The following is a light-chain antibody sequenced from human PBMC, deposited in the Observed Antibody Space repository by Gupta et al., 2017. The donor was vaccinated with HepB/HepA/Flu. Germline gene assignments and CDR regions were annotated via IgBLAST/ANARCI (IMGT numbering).Light chain of an antibody. Sequence: EILLTQSPDFQSVTPKEKVTITCRASQSISNSLHWYQQKPGQSPKVLIKYASQSESGVPSRFSGSGSGTDFTLTINSLEAEDVATYYCQQSNTLPYTFGQGTKVEIK. V-gene: IGKV6-21*01. CDR1: QSISNS. CDR2: YAS. J-gene: IGKJ2*01. CDR3: QQSNTLPYT.